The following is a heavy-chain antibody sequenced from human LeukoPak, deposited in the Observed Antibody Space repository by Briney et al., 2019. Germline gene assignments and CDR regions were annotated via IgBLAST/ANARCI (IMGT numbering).Heavy chain of an antibody. D-gene: IGHD2-2*01. J-gene: IGHJ6*03. CDR1: GFTFSDYY. V-gene: IGHV3-11*01. CDR3: ARDLPDIVVVPAAMVYYYYYYMDV. CDR2: ISSSGSTI. Sequence: GGSLRLSCAASGFTFSDYYMSWIRQAPGKGLEWVSYISSSGSTIYYADSVKGRFTIFRDNAKNSLYLQMNSLRAEDTAVYYCARDLPDIVVVPAAMVYYYYYYMDVWGKGTTVTVSS.